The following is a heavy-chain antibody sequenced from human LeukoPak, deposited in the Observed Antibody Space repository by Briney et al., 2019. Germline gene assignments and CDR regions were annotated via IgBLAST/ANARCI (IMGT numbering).Heavy chain of an antibody. CDR2: IDPSDSYT. V-gene: IGHV5-10-1*01. Sequence: GESLRISCKGSGYSFTSYWISWVRQMPGKGLEWMGRIDPSDSYTNYSPSFQGHVTISADKSISTAYLQWSSLKASDTAMYYCASYPLPNCSGDSCYNWGQGTLVTVSS. CDR3: ASYPLPNCSGDSCYN. D-gene: IGHD2-15*01. CDR1: GYSFTSYW. J-gene: IGHJ4*02.